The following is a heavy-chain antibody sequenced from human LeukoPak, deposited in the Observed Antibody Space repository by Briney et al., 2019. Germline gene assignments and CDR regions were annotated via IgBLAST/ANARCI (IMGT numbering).Heavy chain of an antibody. CDR2: IKQDGSEK. CDR3: ARQTEWLFFDY. V-gene: IGHV3-7*01. D-gene: IGHD3-3*01. Sequence: GGSLRLSCAASGFTFSRYSMNWVRQAPGKGLEWVANIKQDGSEKYYVDSVKGRFSISRDNAKNSLYLQMNSLRAEDTAVYYCARQTEWLFFDYWGQGTLVTVSS. CDR1: GFTFSRYS. J-gene: IGHJ4*02.